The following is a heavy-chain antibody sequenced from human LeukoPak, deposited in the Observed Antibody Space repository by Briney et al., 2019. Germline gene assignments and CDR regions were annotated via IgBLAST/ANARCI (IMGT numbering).Heavy chain of an antibody. D-gene: IGHD4-17*01. V-gene: IGHV3-72*01. CDR1: GFTFSDHY. Sequence: PGGSLRLSCAASGFTFSDHYMDWVRQAPGKGLEWVGRSRNKAKSFSIDYAASVKGRFTISRDDSRNSLYLQMNSLKTEDTAVYYCTKTDYGEPDHWGQGTLATVSS. CDR3: TKTDYGEPDH. J-gene: IGHJ4*02. CDR2: SRNKAKSFSI.